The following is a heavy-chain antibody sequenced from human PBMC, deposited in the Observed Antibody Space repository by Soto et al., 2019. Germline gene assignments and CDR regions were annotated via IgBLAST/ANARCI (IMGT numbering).Heavy chain of an antibody. V-gene: IGHV1-3*01. CDR2: INVGNGNT. Sequence: ASVKFSCTSSGYTFTDYAIHWVRQAPGQGLEWMGWINVGNGNTGYSRKFQGRVTNARDMSASTAYIEVTSLTSEDTAIYYCAREGEHYTTLDHWVKGTRGTV. CDR1: GYTFTDYA. D-gene: IGHD1-1*01. J-gene: IGHJ4*01. CDR3: AREGEHYTTLDH.